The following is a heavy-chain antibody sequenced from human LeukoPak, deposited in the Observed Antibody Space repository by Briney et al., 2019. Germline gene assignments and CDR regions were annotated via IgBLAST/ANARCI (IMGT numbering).Heavy chain of an antibody. J-gene: IGHJ5*01. Sequence: SETLSLTCTVSGSSISRSSYFWGWIRQPPGKGLEWIGSIYDSGSTHYSPSLKSRVPLSVHTSKRQFSLKLTSVTAADTAVYYCARHAIFGVIITRSNWFDSWGQRTLVTVSS. CDR3: ARHAIFGVIITRSNWFDS. CDR2: IYDSGST. V-gene: IGHV4-39*01. CDR1: GSSISRSSYF. D-gene: IGHD3-3*01.